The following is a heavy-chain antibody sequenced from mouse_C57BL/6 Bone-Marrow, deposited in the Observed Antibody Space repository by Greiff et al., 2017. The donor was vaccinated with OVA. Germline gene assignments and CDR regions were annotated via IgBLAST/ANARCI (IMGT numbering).Heavy chain of an antibody. Sequence: QVQLQQPGAELVKPGASVKMSCKASGYTFTSYWITWVKQRPGQGLEWIGDIYPGSGSTNYNEKFKSKATLTVDTSSSTAYMQLSSLTSEDSAVYYCARHPDYYGSSYGFDYWGQGTTLTVSS. J-gene: IGHJ2*01. CDR1: GYTFTSYW. D-gene: IGHD1-1*01. V-gene: IGHV1-55*01. CDR2: IYPGSGST. CDR3: ARHPDYYGSSYGFDY.